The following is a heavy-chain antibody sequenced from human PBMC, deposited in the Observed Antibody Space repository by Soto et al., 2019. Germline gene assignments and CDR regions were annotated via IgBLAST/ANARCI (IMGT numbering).Heavy chain of an antibody. D-gene: IGHD2-2*01. CDR2: IIPILGIA. CDR3: ARDGNLGYCSTTSCPYYMDV. V-gene: IGHV1-69*08. CDR1: GGTFSSYT. Sequence: QVQLVQSGAEVKKPGSSVKVSCKASGGTFSSYTISWVRQAPGQGLEWMGRIIPILGIANYAQKVQGRVTITADKSTSTAYMELSSLRSDDTAVYYCARDGNLGYCSTTSCPYYMDVWGKGTTVTVSS. J-gene: IGHJ6*03.